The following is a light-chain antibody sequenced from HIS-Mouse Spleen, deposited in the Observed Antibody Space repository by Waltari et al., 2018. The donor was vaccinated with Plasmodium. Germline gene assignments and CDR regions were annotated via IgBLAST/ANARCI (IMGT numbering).Light chain of an antibody. CDR2: SAS. V-gene: IGKV1-39*01. J-gene: IGKJ1*01. CDR1: QSISSY. Sequence: DIQMTQSPSSLSASVGDRVTITCRASQSISSYLNWYQQKPGKAPKLLIYSASSLQSGVPSRFRGSGSGTEFTLTISSLQPEDFATYYCQQSYSTWTFGQGTKVEIK. CDR3: QQSYSTWT.